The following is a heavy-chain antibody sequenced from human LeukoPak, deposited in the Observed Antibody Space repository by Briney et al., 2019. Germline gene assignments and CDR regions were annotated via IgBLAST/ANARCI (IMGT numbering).Heavy chain of an antibody. CDR1: GFTFSSYW. J-gene: IGHJ4*02. CDR2: INSDGSST. CDR3: ATDSSPWYYDSSGCRGGY. V-gene: IGHV3-74*01. Sequence: GGSLRLSCAASGFTFSSYWMYWVRQAPGKGLVWVSRINSDGSSTSYADPVKGRFTISRDNAKNTVYLQMNSLRAEDTAVYYCATDSSPWYYDSSGCRGGYWGQGTLVTVSS. D-gene: IGHD3-22*01.